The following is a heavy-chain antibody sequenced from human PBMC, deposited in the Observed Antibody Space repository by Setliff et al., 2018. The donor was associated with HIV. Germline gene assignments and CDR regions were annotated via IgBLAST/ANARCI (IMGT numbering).Heavy chain of an antibody. V-gene: IGHV1-69*10. D-gene: IGHD1-1*01. J-gene: IGHJ5*02. CDR3: AKQIQEIYNPAHPLDA. CDR1: GGSTTNYV. CDR2: LIPALGIA. Sequence: ASVKVSCKASGGSTTNYVINWVRQAPGQGLEWMGGLIPALGIAQYVPKFQGRLTISADESRTTAYMELSGLSSDDSAVYFCAKQIQEIYNPAHPLDAWGQGTLVTVSS.